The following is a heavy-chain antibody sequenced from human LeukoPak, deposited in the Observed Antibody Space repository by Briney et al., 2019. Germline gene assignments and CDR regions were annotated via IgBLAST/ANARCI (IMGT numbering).Heavy chain of an antibody. J-gene: IGHJ3*02. CDR3: ARDGGVTPLLWFGESPTFDI. V-gene: IGHV1-18*01. CDR2: ISAYNGNT. CDR1: GYTFTSYG. D-gene: IGHD3-10*01. Sequence: ASVKVSCKASGYTFTSYGISWVRQAPGQGLEWMGWISAYNGNTNYAQKLQGRVTMTTDTSTSTAYMELRSLRSDDTAVYYCARDGGVTPLLWFGESPTFDIWGQGTMVTVSS.